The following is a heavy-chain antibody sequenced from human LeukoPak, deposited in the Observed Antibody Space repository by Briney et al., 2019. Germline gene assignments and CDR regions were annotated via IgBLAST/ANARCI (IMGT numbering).Heavy chain of an antibody. Sequence: SETLSLTCTVSGGSISSYYWSWIRQPAGKGLEWIGRIYTSGSTNYNPSLKSRVTMSVDTSKNQFSLKLSSVTDADTAVYYCAREDLRYDSSGYWSVYYFDYWGQGTLVTVSS. D-gene: IGHD3-22*01. V-gene: IGHV4-4*07. CDR2: IYTSGST. CDR3: AREDLRYDSSGYWSVYYFDY. J-gene: IGHJ4*02. CDR1: GGSISSYY.